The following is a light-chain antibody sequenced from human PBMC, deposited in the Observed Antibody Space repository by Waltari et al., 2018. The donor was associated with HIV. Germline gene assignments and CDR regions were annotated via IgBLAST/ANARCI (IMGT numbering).Light chain of an antibody. Sequence: QSVLTQPPSASGTPGQRVTISCSGSSPNIGSNTVNWYQQLPGTAPKLLIYSNNQRPSGVPGRLSGSKSGTSASLAISGLQSEDDANYYCAAWDDSLIGPVFGGGTKLTVL. V-gene: IGLV1-44*01. CDR1: SPNIGSNT. J-gene: IGLJ3*02. CDR3: AAWDDSLIGPV. CDR2: SNN.